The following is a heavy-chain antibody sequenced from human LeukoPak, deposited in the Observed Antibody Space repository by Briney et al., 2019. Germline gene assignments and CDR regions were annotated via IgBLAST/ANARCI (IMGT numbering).Heavy chain of an antibody. CDR3: ARHEWTLLGLPGTRRDYSNMDV. CDR2: IFYNGNT. J-gene: IGHJ6*03. CDR1: GDSISTSSYF. V-gene: IGHV4-39*01. Sequence: PSETLSLTCTVSGDSISTSSYFWGWIRPPPGKGLEGFGSIFYNGNTYDNPSLKSRVTISVDSSKNQFSLKMDFVTAADTAVYYWARHEWTLLGLPGTRRDYSNMDVWGEGTTVIVSS. D-gene: IGHD3-3*01.